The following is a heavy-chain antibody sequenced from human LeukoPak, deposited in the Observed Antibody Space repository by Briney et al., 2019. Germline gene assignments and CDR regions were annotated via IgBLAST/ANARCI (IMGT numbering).Heavy chain of an antibody. CDR2: ISGSGDST. D-gene: IGHD6-19*01. CDR1: GFTFSSYW. V-gene: IGHV3-23*01. CDR3: AKDAHYTSGPYFFAY. Sequence: GGSLRLSCAASGFTFSSYWMSWVRQAPGKGLEWVSAISGSGDSTYYADSVKGRFTISRDISKNTLYLQMNSLRAEDTAIYYCAKDAHYTSGPYFFAYWGQGTLVTVSS. J-gene: IGHJ4*02.